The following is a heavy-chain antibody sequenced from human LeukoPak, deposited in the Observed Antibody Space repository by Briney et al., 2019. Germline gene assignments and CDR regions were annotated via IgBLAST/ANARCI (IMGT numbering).Heavy chain of an antibody. CDR2: TNSVGSDI. D-gene: IGHD3-10*01. J-gene: IGHJ4*02. Sequence: PGGSLRLSCAASGFTFNRYWVHWVRQAPGKGLVWVSRTNSVGSDITYADSVKGRFTISRDNAKNTVYVQMNSLRAEDTAVYYCARGSLGDGSLLIDYWGQGTLVTVSS. V-gene: IGHV3-74*01. CDR3: ARGSLGDGSLLIDY. CDR1: GFTFNRYW.